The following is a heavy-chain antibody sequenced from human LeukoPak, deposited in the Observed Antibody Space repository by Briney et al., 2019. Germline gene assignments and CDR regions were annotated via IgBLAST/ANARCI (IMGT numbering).Heavy chain of an antibody. D-gene: IGHD3-22*01. CDR1: GFTFSDYA. J-gene: IGHJ5*02. CDR2: INSDGINT. V-gene: IGHV3-74*01. Sequence: GGSLRLSCAASGFTFSDYAMHWVRQAPGKGLVWVSRINSDGINTSYADSVKGRFTISRDNAKNTLNLQMNSLRAEDTAVYYCARDLGQYYDTSDNWFDPWGQGTLVTVSS. CDR3: ARDLGQYYDTSDNWFDP.